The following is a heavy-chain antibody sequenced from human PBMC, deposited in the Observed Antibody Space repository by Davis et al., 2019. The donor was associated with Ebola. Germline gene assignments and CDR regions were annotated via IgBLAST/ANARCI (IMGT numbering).Heavy chain of an antibody. CDR2: IYYSGST. D-gene: IGHD4-17*01. J-gene: IGHJ6*02. CDR3: ARYPTVTTDLYYYYGMDV. CDR1: GGSISSSSYY. Sequence: MPSETLSLTCTVSGGSISSSSYYWGWIRQPPGKGLEWIGSIYYSGSTYYNPSLKSRVTISVDTSKNQFSLKLSSVTAADTAVYYCARYPTVTTDLYYYYGMDVWGQGTTVTVSS. V-gene: IGHV4-39*01.